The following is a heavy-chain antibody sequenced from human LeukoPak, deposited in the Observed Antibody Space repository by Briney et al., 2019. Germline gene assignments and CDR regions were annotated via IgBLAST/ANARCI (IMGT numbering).Heavy chain of an antibody. CDR1: GFTFSRHG. J-gene: IGHJ4*02. Sequence: GGSLRLSCAPSGFTFSRHGMHWVRQAPGKGLEWVAIISNDGSRKYYARSVEGRFTISRDNSKNTLYLQMDSLRAEDTAVYYCARDRAWNYFDYWGQGTLVTVSS. CDR2: ISNDGSRK. CDR3: ARDRAWNYFDY. D-gene: IGHD3-3*01. V-gene: IGHV3-30*03.